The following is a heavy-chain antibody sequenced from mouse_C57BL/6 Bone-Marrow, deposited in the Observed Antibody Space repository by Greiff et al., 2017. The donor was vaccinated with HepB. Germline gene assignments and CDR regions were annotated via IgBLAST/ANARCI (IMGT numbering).Heavy chain of an antibody. J-gene: IGHJ4*01. CDR2: IHPNSGST. D-gene: IGHD3-1*01. CDR1: GYTFTSYW. CDR3: ARERAIYAMDY. V-gene: IGHV1-64*01. Sequence: QVQLQQPGAELVKPGASVKLSCKASGYTFTSYWMHWVKQRPGQGLEWIGMIHPNSGSTNYNEKFKGKATLTVDKSSSTAYMQLSSLTSEDSAVYYCARERAIYAMDYWGQGTSVTVSS.